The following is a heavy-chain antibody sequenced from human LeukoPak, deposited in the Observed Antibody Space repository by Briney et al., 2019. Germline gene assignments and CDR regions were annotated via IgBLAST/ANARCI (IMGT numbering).Heavy chain of an antibody. D-gene: IGHD4-17*01. J-gene: IGHJ5*02. CDR3: ARKDLDGDYGFDP. V-gene: IGHV4-28*05. CDR1: GYSISSSNW. CDR2: IYYSGNI. Sequence: SETLSLTCAVSGYSISSSNWWGWIRQPPGKGLEWIGYIYYSGNIYYNPSLKSRVTMSVDTSKNQSSLKLSSVTAVDTAVYYCARKDLDGDYGFDPWGQGTLVTVSS.